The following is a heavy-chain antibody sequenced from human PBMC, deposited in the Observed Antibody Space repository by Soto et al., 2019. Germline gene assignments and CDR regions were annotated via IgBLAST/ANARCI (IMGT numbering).Heavy chain of an antibody. CDR1: GGTFSSYA. J-gene: IGHJ4*02. Sequence: GASVKVSCKASGGTFSSYAISWVRQAPGQGLEWMGGIIAINGKANYAQKLQGRVTMTTDTSTSTAYMELRSLRSDDTAVYYCACGYSYGSIEYWGQGTLVTV. CDR3: ACGYSYGSIEY. CDR2: IIAINGKA. D-gene: IGHD5-18*01. V-gene: IGHV1-18*01.